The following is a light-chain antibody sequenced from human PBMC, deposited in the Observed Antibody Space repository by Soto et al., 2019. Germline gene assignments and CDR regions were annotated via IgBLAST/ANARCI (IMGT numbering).Light chain of an antibody. Sequence: QSALTQPASVSGSPGQSITISCTGTSSDIGNYNYVSWYQQDPGKAPKLMIYDVSNRPSGVSNRFSGSKSGITGSLTISGLQAEDEADYYCSSYTSSITYVFGTGTKLTVL. CDR3: SSYTSSITYV. V-gene: IGLV2-14*01. J-gene: IGLJ1*01. CDR2: DVS. CDR1: SSDIGNYNY.